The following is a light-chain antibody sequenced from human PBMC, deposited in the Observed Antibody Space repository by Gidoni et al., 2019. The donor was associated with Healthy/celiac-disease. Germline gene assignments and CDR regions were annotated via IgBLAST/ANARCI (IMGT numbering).Light chain of an antibody. Sequence: EMVLTQSPGTLSLSPGERATLSCRASQSVSSSYLAWYQQKPGPAPRLLIYGASSRATGIPDRFSGSGSGTAFTLTISRLEPEDFAVYYCQQYGSPWTFGQGTKVEIK. CDR1: QSVSSSY. J-gene: IGKJ1*01. CDR3: QQYGSPWT. V-gene: IGKV3-20*01. CDR2: GAS.